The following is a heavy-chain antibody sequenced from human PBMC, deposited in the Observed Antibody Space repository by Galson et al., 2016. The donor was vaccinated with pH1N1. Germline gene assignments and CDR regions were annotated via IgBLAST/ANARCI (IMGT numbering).Heavy chain of an antibody. CDR2: IYPGDSDA. J-gene: IGHJ4*02. D-gene: IGHD3-10*01. Sequence: QSGAEVKKSGESLKISCKVSGYSFTTSWIGWVRQMPGKGLEWMGIIYPGDSDAIYSPSFEGQVTVSVDKSISTAYLQWTTLKDSDTALYFCARHENYGSGSLDYWGQGTLVTVST. CDR3: ARHENYGSGSLDY. V-gene: IGHV5-51*01. CDR1: GYSFTTSW.